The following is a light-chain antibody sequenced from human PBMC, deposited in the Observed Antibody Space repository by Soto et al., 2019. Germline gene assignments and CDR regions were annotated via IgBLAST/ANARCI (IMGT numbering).Light chain of an antibody. CDR2: WAS. Sequence: DIWRTQSPDSLAVSLGERATINCKSSQSFLYSSNNKNYLAWYQQKPGQPPKLLIYWASTRESGVPDRFSGSGSGTDFTLTISSLQAEDVAVYYCQQYYSTPQTFGQGTKVAIK. V-gene: IGKV4-1*01. CDR1: QSFLYSSNNKNY. CDR3: QQYYSTPQT. J-gene: IGKJ1*01.